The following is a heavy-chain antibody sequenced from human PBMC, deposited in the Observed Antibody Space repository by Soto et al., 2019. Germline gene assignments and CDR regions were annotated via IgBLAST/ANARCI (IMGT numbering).Heavy chain of an antibody. Sequence: QVQLVQSGAEVKKPGSSVKVSCKASGGTFSSYAISWVRQAPGQGLEWMGGIIPIFGTANYAQKFQGRVTITADESPSTAYMELSRLSSEDTAVYYGARSFGRLELRNYFDYWRQGTLFTVSA. D-gene: IGHD1-7*01. CDR1: GGTFSSYA. V-gene: IGHV1-69*01. CDR2: IIPIFGTA. CDR3: ARSFGRLELRNYFDY. J-gene: IGHJ4*02.